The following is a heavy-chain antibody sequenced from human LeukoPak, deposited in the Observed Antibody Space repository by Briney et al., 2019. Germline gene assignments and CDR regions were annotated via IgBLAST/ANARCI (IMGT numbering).Heavy chain of an antibody. CDR1: GYTFTGYY. J-gene: IGHJ5*02. CDR2: INPNTGGT. CDR3: TREGFGEYYDGSGVHGVRWFDP. D-gene: IGHD3-22*01. V-gene: IGHV1-2*02. Sequence: EASVKVSCKASGYTFTGYYMHWVRQAPGQGLEWMGWINPNTGGTNFAQKFQGRVTMTRDTSISTAYMELSRLRSDDTAVYYCTREGFGEYYDGSGVHGVRWFDPWGQGTLVTVSS.